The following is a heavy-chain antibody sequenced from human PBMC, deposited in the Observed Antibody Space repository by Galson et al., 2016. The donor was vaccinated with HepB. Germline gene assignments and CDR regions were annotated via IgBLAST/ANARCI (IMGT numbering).Heavy chain of an antibody. CDR3: ARRNCSTGVCYRRKAGEGHYYYGMDV. V-gene: IGHV1-69*13. CDR1: GVIVVHYA. J-gene: IGHJ6*02. Sequence: SVKVSCKASGVIVVHYAITWVRQAPGQGLEWMGGIMPRFNRTHFAQNFQGRLTITADDSTTTAYMELSSLRNDDTAIYYCARRNCSTGVCYRRKAGEGHYYYGMDVWGQGTTVTVSS. CDR2: IMPRFNRT. D-gene: IGHD2-8*01.